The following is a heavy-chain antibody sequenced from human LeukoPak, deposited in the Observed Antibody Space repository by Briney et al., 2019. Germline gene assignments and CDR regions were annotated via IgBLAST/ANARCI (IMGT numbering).Heavy chain of an antibody. V-gene: IGHV3-33*01. Sequence: GGSLRLSCAASGFTFSSCGMHWVRQAPGKGLEWVAVIWYDGSNKYYADSVKGRFTISRDNSKNTLYLQMNSLRAEDTAVYYCASRSRQWLGVDYWGQGTLVTVSS. CDR2: IWYDGSNK. J-gene: IGHJ4*02. CDR1: GFTFSSCG. CDR3: ASRSRQWLGVDY. D-gene: IGHD6-19*01.